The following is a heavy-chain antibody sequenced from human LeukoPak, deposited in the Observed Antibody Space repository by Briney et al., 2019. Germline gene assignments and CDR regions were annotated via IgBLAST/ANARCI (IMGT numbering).Heavy chain of an antibody. Sequence: SETLSLTCTVSGGSISSGGYYWGWIRQPPGKGPEWIGSIYYSGSTYYNPSLKSRVTISVDTSKNQFSLKLSSVTAADTAVYYCARLSGWRFDYWGQGTLVTVSS. CDR3: ARLSGWRFDY. CDR1: GGSISSGGYY. CDR2: IYYSGST. J-gene: IGHJ4*02. V-gene: IGHV4-39*07. D-gene: IGHD3-3*01.